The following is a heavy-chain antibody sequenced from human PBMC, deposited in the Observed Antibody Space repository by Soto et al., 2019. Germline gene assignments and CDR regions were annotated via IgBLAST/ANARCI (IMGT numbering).Heavy chain of an antibody. Sequence: SVKVSCKASGGTFRSYAISWVRQAPGQGLEWMGGIIPIFGTANYAQKFQGRVTITADESTSTAYMELSSLRSEDTAVYYCARDLGAIYYDSSGYRTYYYYGMDVWGQGTTVTVSS. V-gene: IGHV1-69*01. CDR2: IIPIFGTA. CDR3: ARDLGAIYYDSSGYRTYYYYGMDV. J-gene: IGHJ6*02. CDR1: GGTFRSYA. D-gene: IGHD3-22*01.